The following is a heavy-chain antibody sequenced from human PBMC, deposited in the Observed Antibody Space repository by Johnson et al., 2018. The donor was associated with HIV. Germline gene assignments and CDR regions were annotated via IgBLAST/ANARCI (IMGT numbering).Heavy chain of an antibody. CDR3: ARGEYYYDSSGDCDAFDI. V-gene: IGHV3-30*07. Sequence: KGRFTISRDNSKNTLYLQMNSLRAEDTAVYYCARGEYYYDSSGDCDAFDIWGQGTMVTVSS. J-gene: IGHJ3*02. D-gene: IGHD3-22*01.